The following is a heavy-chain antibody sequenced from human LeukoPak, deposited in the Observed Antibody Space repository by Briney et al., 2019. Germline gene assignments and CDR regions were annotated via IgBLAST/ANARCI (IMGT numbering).Heavy chain of an antibody. CDR2: IIPIFGTA. D-gene: IGHD5-24*01. Sequence: ASVKVSCKASGGTFSSYAISWVRQAPGQGLEWMGGIIPIFGTANYAQKFQGRVTITTDESTSTAYMELSSLRSEDTAVYYCANSRDGYNNYWGQGTLVIVSS. CDR3: ANSRDGYNNY. V-gene: IGHV1-69*05. CDR1: GGTFSSYA. J-gene: IGHJ4*02.